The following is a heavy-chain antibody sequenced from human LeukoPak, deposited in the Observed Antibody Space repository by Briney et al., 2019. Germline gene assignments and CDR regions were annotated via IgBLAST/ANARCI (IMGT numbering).Heavy chain of an antibody. CDR3: ARRSNYYFDY. Sequence: GESLKIFCKGSGYKFTNYWIGWVRQMPGKGLEWMGIIYPGDSDTRYSPSFQGQVTISADKSINTAYLQGSSLKASDTAMYYCARRSNYYFDYWGQGTLVTVSS. D-gene: IGHD1-7*01. CDR2: IYPGDSDT. J-gene: IGHJ4*02. CDR1: GYKFTNYW. V-gene: IGHV5-51*01.